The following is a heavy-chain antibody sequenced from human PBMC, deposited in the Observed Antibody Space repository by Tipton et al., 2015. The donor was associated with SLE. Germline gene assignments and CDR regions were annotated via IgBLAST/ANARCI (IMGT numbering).Heavy chain of an antibody. V-gene: IGHV4-59*11. J-gene: IGHJ4*02. D-gene: IGHD3-10*01. CDR3: ARRGVGPYGSGSYVDY. CDR2: IYYSGST. CDR1: GGSISSHY. Sequence: LRLSCTVSGGSISSHYWSWIRQPPGKGLEWIGYIYYSGSTYYNPSLKSRVTISVDTSKKQFSLKLSSVTAADTAVYYCARRGVGPYGSGSYVDYWGQGTLVTVSS.